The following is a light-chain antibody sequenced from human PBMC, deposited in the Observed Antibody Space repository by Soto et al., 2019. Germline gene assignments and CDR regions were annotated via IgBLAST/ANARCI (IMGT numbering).Light chain of an antibody. Sequence: DIHITHSPSSLSSSLVERVTITCRASQSISSYLNWYQQKPGKAPKLLIYAASSLQSGVPSRFSGSGSGTDFTLTISSLQPEDFATYYCQQSYSTPRRTFGQGTKVDIK. V-gene: IGKV1-39*01. CDR1: QSISSY. J-gene: IGKJ1*01. CDR2: AAS. CDR3: QQSYSTPRRT.